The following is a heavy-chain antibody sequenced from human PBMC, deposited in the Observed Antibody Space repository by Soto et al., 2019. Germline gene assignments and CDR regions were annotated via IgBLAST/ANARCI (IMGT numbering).Heavy chain of an antibody. CDR3: AREIVSGGYCSSTSCSLGGPWFDP. CDR1: GGSISSYY. J-gene: IGHJ5*02. Sequence: TSETLSLTCTVSGGSISSYYWSWIRQPPGKGLEWIGYIYYSGSTNYNPSLKSRVTISVDTSKNQFSLKLSSVTAADTAVYYCAREIVSGGYCSSTSCSLGGPWFDPWGQGTLVTVSS. CDR2: IYYSGST. D-gene: IGHD2-2*01. V-gene: IGHV4-59*01.